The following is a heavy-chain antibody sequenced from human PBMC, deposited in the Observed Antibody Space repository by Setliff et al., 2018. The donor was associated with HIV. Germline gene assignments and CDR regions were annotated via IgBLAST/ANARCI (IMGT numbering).Heavy chain of an antibody. D-gene: IGHD5-18*01. V-gene: IGHV2-5*01. CDR3: AHSPRRGYSYGSFYYHYYMDV. Sequence: SGPTLVNPTQTLTLTCAFSGFSLSTSGVGVGWIRQPPEKALEWLAVIYWNGDKRYSPSLKNRLTITKDTSKNQVVLKMTNMDPVDTATYYCAHSPRRGYSYGSFYYHYYMDVWGTGTTVTVSS. CDR1: GFSLSTSGVG. J-gene: IGHJ6*03. CDR2: IYWNGDK.